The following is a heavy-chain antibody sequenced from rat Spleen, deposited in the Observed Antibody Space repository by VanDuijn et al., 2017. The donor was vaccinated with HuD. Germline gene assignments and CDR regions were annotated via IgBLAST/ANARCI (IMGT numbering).Heavy chain of an antibody. CDR3: ARSPPYYGYTYDWYFDF. V-gene: IGHV5S13*01. J-gene: IGHJ1*01. Sequence: EVQLVESGGGSVQPGRSLKISCTASGLTFSYYDMAWVRQAPTKGLEWIASISTGGDNIYYRDSVKGRFTISRDDAKNTQYLQMDSLRAEDTATYYCARSPPYYGYTYDWYFDFWGPGTMVTVSS. CDR1: GLTFSYYD. D-gene: IGHD1-9*01. CDR2: ISTGGDNI.